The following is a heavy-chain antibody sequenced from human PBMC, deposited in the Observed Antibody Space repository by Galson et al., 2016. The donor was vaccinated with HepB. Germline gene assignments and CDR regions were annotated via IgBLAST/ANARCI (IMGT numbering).Heavy chain of an antibody. J-gene: IGHJ6*02. V-gene: IGHV4-59*01. Sequence: SETLSLTCTVSGGSISTYYWNWIRQPPGKGLEWIGQIYYSGSTDYNPSLKSRVTISVDTSKNQFSLDLHSLTAADTAVYSCARADPYFFYGMDVWGQGTTVTVSS. CDR3: ARADPYFFYGMDV. CDR2: IYYSGST. CDR1: GGSISTYY.